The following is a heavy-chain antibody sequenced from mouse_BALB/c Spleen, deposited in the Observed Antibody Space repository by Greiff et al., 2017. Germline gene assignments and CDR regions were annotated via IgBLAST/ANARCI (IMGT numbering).Heavy chain of an antibody. Sequence: EVQLQQSGTVLARPGASVKMSCKASGYSFTSYWMHWVKQRPGQGLEWIGAIYPGNSDTSYNQKFKGKAKLTAVTSASTAYMELSSLTNEDSAVYYCTRSGRRGDYFDYWGQGTTLTVSS. J-gene: IGHJ2*01. CDR1: GYSFTSYW. D-gene: IGHD3-1*01. V-gene: IGHV1-5*01. CDR2: IYPGNSDT. CDR3: TRSGRRGDYFDY.